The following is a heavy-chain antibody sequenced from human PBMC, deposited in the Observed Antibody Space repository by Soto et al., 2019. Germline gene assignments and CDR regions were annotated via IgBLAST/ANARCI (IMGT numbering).Heavy chain of an antibody. CDR2: INPSDGNR. CDR1: GYTFARYG. J-gene: IGHJ4*02. V-gene: IGHV1-18*01. CDR3: ARDRLRGYDSSGFYS. D-gene: IGHD3-22*01. Sequence: GALVKVSCKASGYTFARYGIDWVRQAPGQGLEWMGWINPSDGNRNFAQKFEDRVTMTTATSTNTVFLELRSLKSDDTAIYYCARDRLRGYDSSGFYSWGQGTMVTVSS.